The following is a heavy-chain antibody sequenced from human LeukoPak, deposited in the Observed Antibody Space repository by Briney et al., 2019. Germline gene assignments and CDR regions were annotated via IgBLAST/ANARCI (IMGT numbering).Heavy chain of an antibody. Sequence: SETLSLTCAVYGGSFSGYYWSWIRQPPGKGLEWIGYIYHNENTRSTNFNPSLKSRVTISIDSSKNQFSLKLSSVTAADSAVYYCASSPLISSGWLGFDYWGQGTLVTVSS. CDR3: ASSPLISSGWLGFDY. V-gene: IGHV4-59*01. D-gene: IGHD6-19*01. CDR1: GGSFSGYY. CDR2: IYHNENTRST. J-gene: IGHJ4*02.